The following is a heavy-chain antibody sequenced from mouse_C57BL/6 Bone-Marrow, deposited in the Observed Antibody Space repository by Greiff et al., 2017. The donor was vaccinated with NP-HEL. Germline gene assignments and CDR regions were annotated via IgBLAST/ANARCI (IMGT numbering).Heavy chain of an antibody. J-gene: IGHJ2*01. V-gene: IGHV5-4*01. Sequence: DVHLVESGGGLVKPGGSLKLSCAASGFTFSSYAMSWVRQTPEKRLEWVATISDGGSYTYYPDNVKGRFTISRDNAKNNLYLQMSHLKSEDTAMYYCAREGPTYYGSSFDYWGQGTTLTVSS. D-gene: IGHD1-1*01. CDR3: AREGPTYYGSSFDY. CDR2: ISDGGSYT. CDR1: GFTFSSYA.